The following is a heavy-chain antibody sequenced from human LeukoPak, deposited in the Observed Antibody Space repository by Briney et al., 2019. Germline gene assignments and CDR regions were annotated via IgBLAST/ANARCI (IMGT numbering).Heavy chain of an antibody. CDR3: ARANVLLWFGDPLCWFDP. Sequence: SDPLSLTCSASGSSISSYYWSWIRQPPGKGLEWIGYIYYSGRTNYHPSLKSRVTISVDTSKNQFSLKLSSVTAAATAVYYCARANVLLWFGDPLCWFDPWGQGTLVTVSS. J-gene: IGHJ5*02. D-gene: IGHD3-10*01. V-gene: IGHV4-59*01. CDR1: GSSISSYY. CDR2: IYYSGRT.